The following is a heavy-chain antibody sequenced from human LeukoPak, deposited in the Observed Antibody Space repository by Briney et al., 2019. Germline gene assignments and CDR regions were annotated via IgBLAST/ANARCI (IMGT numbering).Heavy chain of an antibody. D-gene: IGHD1-26*01. CDR2: IITIFGTA. J-gene: IGHJ4*02. V-gene: IGHV1-69*13. Sequence: SVKVSCTASGGTFSSYAISWVRQAPGQGLEWMGGIITIFGTANYAQKFQGRVTITADESTSTAYMELSSLRSEDTAVYYCARGGRGSYYFDYWGQGTLVTVSS. CDR1: GGTFSSYA. CDR3: ARGGRGSYYFDY.